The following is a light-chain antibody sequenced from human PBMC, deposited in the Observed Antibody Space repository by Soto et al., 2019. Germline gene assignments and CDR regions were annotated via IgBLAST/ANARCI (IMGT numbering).Light chain of an antibody. CDR3: CSYTVSATLV. CDR2: EVR. V-gene: IGLV2-14*01. J-gene: IGLJ3*02. Sequence: QSALTQPASVSGSPGQSITISCSGTTNDIGGYNYVSWYQHHPGNVPKVIIYEVRNPPSGVSNRFSGSKSGNTASLTISGLQAEDEADYYCCSYTVSATLVFGGGTQLTVL. CDR1: TNDIGGYNY.